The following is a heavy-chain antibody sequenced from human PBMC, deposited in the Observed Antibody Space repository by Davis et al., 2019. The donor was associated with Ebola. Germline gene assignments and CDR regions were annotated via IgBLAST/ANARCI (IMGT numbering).Heavy chain of an antibody. J-gene: IGHJ4*02. V-gene: IGHV4-59*01. CDR2: IYYSGST. D-gene: IGHD4-23*01. CDR3: AGRLRWPLDY. Sequence: SETLSLTCTVSGGSISSYYWSWIRQPPGKGLEWIGYIYYSGSTNYNPSLKSRVTISVDTSKNQFSLKLSSVTAADTAVYYRAGRLRWPLDYWGQGTLVTVSS. CDR1: GGSISSYY.